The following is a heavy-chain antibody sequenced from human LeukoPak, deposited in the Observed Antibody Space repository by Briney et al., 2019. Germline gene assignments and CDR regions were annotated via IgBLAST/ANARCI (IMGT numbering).Heavy chain of an antibody. Sequence: ASVKVSCKASGYTFTSYGISWVRQAPGQGLEWMGWISAYNGNTNYAQKLQGRVTMSTDTSTSTAYMELRSLRSEDTAVYYCAKETLDRRFAFDIWGQGTKVSVSS. CDR1: GYTFTSYG. CDR3: AKETLDRRFAFDI. CDR2: ISAYNGNT. D-gene: IGHD3-3*01. V-gene: IGHV1-18*01. J-gene: IGHJ3*02.